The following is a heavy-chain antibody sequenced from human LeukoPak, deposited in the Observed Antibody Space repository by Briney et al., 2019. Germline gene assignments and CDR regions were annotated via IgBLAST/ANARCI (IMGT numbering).Heavy chain of an antibody. CDR2: MNPNSGNT. CDR1: GYTFTSYD. V-gene: IGHV1-8*01. CDR3: ARGDLLWFGELLPFDY. D-gene: IGHD3-10*01. Sequence: ASVKVSCKASGYTFTSYDINWVRQATGRGLEWMGWMNPNSGNTGYAQKFQGRVTMTRNTSISTAYMELSSLRSEDTAVYYCARGDLLWFGELLPFDYWGQGTLVTVSS. J-gene: IGHJ4*02.